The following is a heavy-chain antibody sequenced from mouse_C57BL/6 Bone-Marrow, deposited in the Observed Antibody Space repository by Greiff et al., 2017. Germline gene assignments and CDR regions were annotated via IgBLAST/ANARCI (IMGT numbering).Heavy chain of an antibody. D-gene: IGHD1-1*01. V-gene: IGHV1-19*01. J-gene: IGHJ2*01. CDR3: ARALICYGSSDY. CDR2: INPYNGGT. Sequence: EVQLQQSGPVLVKPGASVKMSCKASGYTFTDYYMNWVKQSHGKSLEWIGVINPYNGGTSYNQKFKGKATLTVDKSSSTAYMGLNSLTSEDSAVYYCARALICYGSSDYWGRGTTLTVSS. CDR1: GYTFTDYY.